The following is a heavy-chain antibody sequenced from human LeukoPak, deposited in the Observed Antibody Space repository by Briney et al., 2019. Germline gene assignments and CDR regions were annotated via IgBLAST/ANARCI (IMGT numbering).Heavy chain of an antibody. CDR3: ARDFDIVVAPAAKH. J-gene: IGHJ1*01. Sequence: GGSLTLSCAASGFTFSSYSMNWVRQAPGKGLEWVSSISSSSSYIYYADSVKGRFTISRDNAKNSLYLQMNSLRAEDTAAYYCARDFDIVVAPAAKHWGQGTLVTVSS. V-gene: IGHV3-21*01. CDR2: ISSSSSYI. D-gene: IGHD2-2*01. CDR1: GFTFSSYS.